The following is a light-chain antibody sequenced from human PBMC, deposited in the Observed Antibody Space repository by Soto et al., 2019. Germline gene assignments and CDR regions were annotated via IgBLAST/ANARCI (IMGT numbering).Light chain of an antibody. CDR2: AAS. Sequence: DVQMTQSPPSVSASVGDRVTITCRASQDIRSWLAWYHQKSGTAPKLLILAASNLQSGVPSRFSVSGSGTDFTLTISSLQPEDFATYYCQQASSFPFTFGPGTKVDIK. CDR3: QQASSFPFT. V-gene: IGKV1-12*01. J-gene: IGKJ3*01. CDR1: QDIRSW.